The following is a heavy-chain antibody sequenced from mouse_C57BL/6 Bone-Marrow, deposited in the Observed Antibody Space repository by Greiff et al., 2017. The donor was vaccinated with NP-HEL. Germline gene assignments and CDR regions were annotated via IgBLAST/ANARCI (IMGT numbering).Heavy chain of an antibody. Sequence: VQLQQPGTELLKPGASVKLSCKASGYTFTSYWLHWVKQRPGQGLEWIGNINPSNGGTNYNEKFKSKATLTVDKSSSTAYMQLSSLTSEDSAVYYCARSGDYGKRYFDYWGQGTTLTVSS. CDR2: INPSNGGT. V-gene: IGHV1-53*01. CDR1: GYTFTSYW. CDR3: ARSGDYGKRYFDY. J-gene: IGHJ2*01. D-gene: IGHD2-1*01.